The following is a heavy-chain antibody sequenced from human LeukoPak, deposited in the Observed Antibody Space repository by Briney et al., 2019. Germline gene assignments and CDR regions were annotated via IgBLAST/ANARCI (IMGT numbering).Heavy chain of an antibody. Sequence: PSETLSLTCTVSGDSISSGDYYWSWIRQPAGKGLEWIGRISSSGSTNYNPSLKSRVSISVDTSKNHFSLRLSSVTAADTAVYYCARSGYYYDTSGYFPTSDYWGQGTLVIVSS. CDR3: ARSGYYYDTSGYFPTSDY. CDR2: ISSSGST. V-gene: IGHV4-61*02. D-gene: IGHD3-22*01. J-gene: IGHJ4*02. CDR1: GDSISSGDYY.